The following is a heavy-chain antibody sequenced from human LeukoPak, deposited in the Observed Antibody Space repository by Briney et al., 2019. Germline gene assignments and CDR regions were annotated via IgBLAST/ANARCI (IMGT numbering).Heavy chain of an antibody. V-gene: IGHV3-30*04. CDR3: ASLRGSYYDFDY. CDR1: GFTFSSYP. D-gene: IGHD1-26*01. CDR2: IGYDGVNK. J-gene: IGHJ4*02. Sequence: GRSLRLSCAASGFTFSSYPMHWVRQAPGKGLEWVAVIGYDGVNKFYTDSVKGRFTISRDNAKNSLYLQMNSLRAEDTAVYYCASLRGSYYDFDYWGQGTLVTVSS.